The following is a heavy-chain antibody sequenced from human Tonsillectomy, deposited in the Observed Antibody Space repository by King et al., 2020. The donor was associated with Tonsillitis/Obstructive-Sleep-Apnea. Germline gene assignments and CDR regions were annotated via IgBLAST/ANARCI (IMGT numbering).Heavy chain of an antibody. D-gene: IGHD2-2*01. J-gene: IGHJ5*02. V-gene: IGHV4-39*01. CDR2: IYYSGST. CDR1: GGPISSSSYY. CDR3: ARSRGYCSSTRCSKGGWFDP. Sequence: LQLQESGPGLVKPSETLSLTCTVSGGPISSSSYYWGWIRQPPGKGLEWIGSIYYSGSTYYNPSLKSRVTISVDTSKNQFSLKLSSVTAADTAVYYCARSRGYCSSTRCSKGGWFDPWGQGTLVTVSS.